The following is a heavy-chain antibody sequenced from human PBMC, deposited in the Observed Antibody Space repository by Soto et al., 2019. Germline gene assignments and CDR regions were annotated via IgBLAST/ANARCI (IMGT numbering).Heavy chain of an antibody. CDR1: GFSLTSPGMC. CDR3: ARSIRGPRRFNGMDV. CDR2: IERDDDDK. Sequence: GPTLVNPTETLTLTCTFSGFSLTSPGMCVSWIRQSPGKALEWLALIERDDDDKYYSTPLKTRLTISKDTRKNQVVLTMANMEPADTATYYCARSIRGPRRFNGMDVWGQGTTVTVSS. J-gene: IGHJ6*02. V-gene: IGHV2-70*13. D-gene: IGHD1-20*01.